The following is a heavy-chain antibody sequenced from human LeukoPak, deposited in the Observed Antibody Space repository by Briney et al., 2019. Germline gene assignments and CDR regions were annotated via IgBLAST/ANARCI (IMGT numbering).Heavy chain of an antibody. CDR1: GFTFSSYA. V-gene: IGHV3-30-3*01. CDR3: AKDPSPRSYIVGPTHFDY. J-gene: IGHJ4*02. Sequence: GGSLRLSCAASGFTFSSYAIHWVRQAPGKGLEWVAVISYDGSNKYYADSVKGRFTISRDNSKNTLYLQMNSLRAEDTAVYYCAKDPSPRSYIVGPTHFDYWGQGTLVAVSS. CDR2: ISYDGSNK. D-gene: IGHD1-26*01.